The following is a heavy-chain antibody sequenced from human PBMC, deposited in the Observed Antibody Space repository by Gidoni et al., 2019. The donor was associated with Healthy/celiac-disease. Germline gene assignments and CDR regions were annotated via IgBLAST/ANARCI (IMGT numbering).Heavy chain of an antibody. D-gene: IGHD4-17*01. CDR2: ISSSSSYI. V-gene: IGHV3-21*01. Sequence: EVQLVEFGGGPVQLCGSRSRSCAVSGFTFSIYNMNLVRQAPGKGLEWVSSISSSSSYIYYADSVKGRFTISRYNAKNSLDLQMNSLRAEDTAVYYCARAGLRDAFDIWGQGTMVTVSS. CDR1: GFTFSIYN. J-gene: IGHJ3*02. CDR3: ARAGLRDAFDI.